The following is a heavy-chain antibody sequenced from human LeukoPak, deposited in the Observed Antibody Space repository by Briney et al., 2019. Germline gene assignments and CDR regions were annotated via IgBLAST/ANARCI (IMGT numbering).Heavy chain of an antibody. CDR3: AKGGYYDVWSTYDY. D-gene: IGHD3-3*01. Sequence: GGSLRLSCAASGFIFSNYGMHWVRQAPGKGLEWVAFIRYDGNGKYYGDSVEGRFTISRDSSKNTLSLQMNSLKSEDTAVYYCAKGGYYDVWSTYDYWGQGTLVTVSS. J-gene: IGHJ4*02. CDR1: GFIFSNYG. CDR2: IRYDGNGK. V-gene: IGHV3-30*02.